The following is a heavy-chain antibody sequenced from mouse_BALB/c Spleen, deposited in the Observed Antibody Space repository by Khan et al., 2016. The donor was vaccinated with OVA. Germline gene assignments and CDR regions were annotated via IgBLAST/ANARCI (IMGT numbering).Heavy chain of an antibody. D-gene: IGHD3-1*01. CDR3: ARSVLTAPLYAMDY. Sequence: VQLKQSGAELVKPGASVKLSCTASGFNIKDTYMYWVKQRPEQGLEWIGRIDPANGNTKYDPKFQGKATITADTSNTAYLQLSSLTSEDTAVYYCARSVLTAPLYAMDYWGQGTSVTVSS. J-gene: IGHJ4*01. CDR2: IDPANGNT. CDR1: GFNIKDTY. V-gene: IGHV14-3*02.